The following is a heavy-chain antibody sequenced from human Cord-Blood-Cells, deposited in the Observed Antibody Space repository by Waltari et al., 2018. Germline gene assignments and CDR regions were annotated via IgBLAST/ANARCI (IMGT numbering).Heavy chain of an antibody. V-gene: IGHV4-39*01. Sequence: QLQLQESGPGLVKPSETLSLTCTVSGGSISSSSYYWGWIRQPPGKGLEWIGSIYYSGGTYYNPSLKSRVTISVDTSKNQFSLKLSSVTAADTAVYYCASRYSSSPPGGAFDIWGQGTMVTVSS. J-gene: IGHJ3*02. CDR3: ASRYSSSPPGGAFDI. CDR2: IYYSGGT. CDR1: GGSISSSSYY. D-gene: IGHD6-6*01.